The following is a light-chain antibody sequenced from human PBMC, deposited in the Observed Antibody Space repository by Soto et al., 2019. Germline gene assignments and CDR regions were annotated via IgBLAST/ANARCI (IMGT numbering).Light chain of an antibody. V-gene: IGKV2-30*02. CDR1: QGLVHSDGNTY. Sequence: DVVLTQSPLSLPVTLGQPASISCRSSQGLVHSDGNTYLNWFQQRPGQSPRRLISKVSDRDSGVPDRFSGSGSDPDFTLTINRVQAEDIGVYYCMQGSHWPWTFGQGTRVEI. CDR2: KVS. J-gene: IGKJ1*01. CDR3: MQGSHWPWT.